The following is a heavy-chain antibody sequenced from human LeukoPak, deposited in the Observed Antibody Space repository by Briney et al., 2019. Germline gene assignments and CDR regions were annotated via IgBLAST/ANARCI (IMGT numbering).Heavy chain of an antibody. CDR2: ISDSSGST. D-gene: IGHD1-26*01. CDR1: GFTFRSYA. CDR3: AKEWGAGSDAFDI. Sequence: GGSLRLSCAASGFTFRSYAMSWVRQAPGKGLEWVSRISDSSGSTYYADSVKGRFTISRDNSKNTLYLQMNSLRAEDTAIYYCAKEWGAGSDAFDIWGQGTMVTVSS. J-gene: IGHJ3*02. V-gene: IGHV3-23*01.